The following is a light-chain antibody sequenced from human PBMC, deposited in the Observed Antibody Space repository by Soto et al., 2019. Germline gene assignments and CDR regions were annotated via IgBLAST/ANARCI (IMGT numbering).Light chain of an antibody. CDR3: QQYNSYLYT. CDR1: QSISTW. CDR2: DAS. Sequence: DIQMTQSPSALSASVGDRVTITCRASQSISTWLAWYQQKPGKAPKFLIYDASTLESGVPSRFSGSGSGTEFTLTISSLQPDDFATYYCQQYNSYLYTFGQGTKLKI. V-gene: IGKV1-5*01. J-gene: IGKJ2*01.